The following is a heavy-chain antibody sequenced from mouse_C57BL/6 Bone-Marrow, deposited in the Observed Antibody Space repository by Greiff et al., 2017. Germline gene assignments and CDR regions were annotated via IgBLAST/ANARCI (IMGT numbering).Heavy chain of an antibody. Sequence: VQLQQSGGGLVKPGGSLKLSCAASGFTFSDYGMHWVRQAPEKGLEWVAYISSGSSTIYYADTVKGRFTISRDNAKNTLFLQMTSLRSEDTAMYYCARDYYGHYYAMDYWCQGTSGTVSS. CDR2: ISSGSSTI. J-gene: IGHJ4*01. V-gene: IGHV5-17*01. D-gene: IGHD1-1*01. CDR3: ARDYYGHYYAMDY. CDR1: GFTFSDYG.